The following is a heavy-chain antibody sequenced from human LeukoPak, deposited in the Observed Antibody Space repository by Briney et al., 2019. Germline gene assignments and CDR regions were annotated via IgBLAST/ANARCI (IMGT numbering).Heavy chain of an antibody. J-gene: IGHJ4*02. D-gene: IGHD6-19*01. CDR1: GYSFTAYD. Sequence: VASVKVSCKASGYSFTAYDINWVRQATGQGLEWMGWMNPNSGNTGYAQKFQGRVTMTRNTSISTAYMELSSLRSEDTAVYYCARGPSRRSRSGWYHGSPFQFDYWGQGTLVTVSS. V-gene: IGHV1-8*01. CDR3: ARGPSRRSRSGWYHGSPFQFDY. CDR2: MNPNSGNT.